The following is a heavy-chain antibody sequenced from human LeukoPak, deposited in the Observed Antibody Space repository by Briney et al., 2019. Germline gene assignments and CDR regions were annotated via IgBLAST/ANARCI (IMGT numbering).Heavy chain of an antibody. J-gene: IGHJ6*02. D-gene: IGHD3-3*01. V-gene: IGHV3-21*05. CDR3: ARSLISAVIGMDV. CDR2: ISGGSTYT. CDR1: GFIFSSYA. Sequence: GGSLRLSCAASGFIFSSYAMSWVRQAPGKGLEWVSYISGGSTYTNYANSVKGRFTISRDNARNSLFLQMNSLTAEDTAIYYCARSLISAVIGMDVWGQGTAVTVSS.